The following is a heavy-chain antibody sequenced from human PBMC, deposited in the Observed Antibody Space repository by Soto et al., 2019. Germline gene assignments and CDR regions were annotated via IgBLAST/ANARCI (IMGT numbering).Heavy chain of an antibody. D-gene: IGHD3-3*01. CDR1: GGSISSGDYY. J-gene: IGHJ4*02. CDR2: IYYSGST. CDR3: ARDGLRFLEWSSY. V-gene: IGHV4-30-4*01. Sequence: SETLSLTCTVSGGSISSGDYYWSWIRQPPGKGLEWIGYIYYSGSTYYNPSLKSRVTISVDTSKNQFSLKLSSVTAADTAVYYCARDGLRFLEWSSYWGQGTLVTVSS.